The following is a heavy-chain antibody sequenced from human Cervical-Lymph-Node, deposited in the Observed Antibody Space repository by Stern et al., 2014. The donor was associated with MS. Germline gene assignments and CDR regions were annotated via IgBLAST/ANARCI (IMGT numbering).Heavy chain of an antibody. CDR2: INPYGGST. CDR3: ARETNGHYDY. V-gene: IGHV1-46*01. Sequence: MQLVESGPEVRKPGASVKISCKASGYSFTTHYLHWVRQAPGQGLEWMGVINPYGGSTTYAQKFQGRITLTSDTSTSTVYMELTSLRSEDKAVYYCARETNGHYDYWGQGTLVTVSS. D-gene: IGHD2-8*01. CDR1: GYSFTTHY. J-gene: IGHJ4*02.